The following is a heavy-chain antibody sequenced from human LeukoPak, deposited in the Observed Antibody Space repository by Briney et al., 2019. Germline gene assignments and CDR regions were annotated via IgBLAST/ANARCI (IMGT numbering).Heavy chain of an antibody. Sequence: SVQVSCKASGGTFSSYAISWVRQAPGQELEWMGRIIPILGIANYAQKFQDRVTITADKSTSTAYMELSSLRSEDTAVYYCARDYTAMVTGYYYGMDVWGQGTTVTVSS. V-gene: IGHV1-69*04. D-gene: IGHD5-18*01. CDR1: GGTFSSYA. J-gene: IGHJ6*02. CDR3: ARDYTAMVTGYYYGMDV. CDR2: IIPILGIA.